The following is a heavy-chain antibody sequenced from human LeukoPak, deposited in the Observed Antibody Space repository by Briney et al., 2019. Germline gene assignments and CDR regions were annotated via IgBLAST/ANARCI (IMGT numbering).Heavy chain of an antibody. Sequence: GASVKVSCKASGYTFTSYDINWVRQATGQGLEWMGWMNPNSGNTGYAQKFQGRVTITRNTSISTAYMQLSSLRSEDTAVHYCAWARSGCYLKGGDYWGQGTLVTVSS. D-gene: IGHD1-26*01. J-gene: IGHJ4*02. V-gene: IGHV1-8*03. CDR3: AWARSGCYLKGGDY. CDR1: GYTFTSYD. CDR2: MNPNSGNT.